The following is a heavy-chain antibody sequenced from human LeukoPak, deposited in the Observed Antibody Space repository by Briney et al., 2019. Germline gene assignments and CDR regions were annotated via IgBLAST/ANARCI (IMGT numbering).Heavy chain of an antibody. V-gene: IGHV3-48*03. CDR1: GFTFSSYE. Sequence: GGSLRLSCAASGFTFSSYEMNWVRQAPGKGLEWVSYISSSGSTIHYADSVKGRFTISRDNAKNSLYLQMNSLRGEDTALYYCAKGGIYRGYYYYYMDVWGKGTTVTISS. J-gene: IGHJ6*03. CDR3: AKGGIYRGYYYYYMDV. CDR2: ISSSGSTI. D-gene: IGHD6-13*01.